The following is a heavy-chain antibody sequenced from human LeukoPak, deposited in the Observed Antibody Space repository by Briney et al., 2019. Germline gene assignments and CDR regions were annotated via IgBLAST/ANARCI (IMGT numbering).Heavy chain of an antibody. CDR2: IYSGGRT. CDR1: GFTVSSNY. D-gene: IGHD4-11*01. J-gene: IGHJ3*02. Sequence: GGSLRLSCAASGFTVSSNYMSWVRQAPGKGLEGVSDIYSGGRTYYADSVKWRFTISRDNSKNPLYLQMNSLSAEDTAVYYCAREGDYPDAFDIWGQGTMVTVSS. CDR3: AREGDYPDAFDI. V-gene: IGHV3-53*01.